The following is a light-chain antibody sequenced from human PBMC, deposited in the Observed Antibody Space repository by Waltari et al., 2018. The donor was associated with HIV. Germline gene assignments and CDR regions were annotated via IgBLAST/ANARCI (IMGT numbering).Light chain of an antibody. Sequence: EVVMTQSPATLSVSPGERVTLSCRASQSVSSNLAWYQQTPGQGPRLLIYDASTRASVVPARFSGSGSGTDFTLTITSLQSEDFAVYYCQQYNNWPPWTFGQGTKVEIK. CDR3: QQYNNWPPWT. CDR1: QSVSSN. V-gene: IGKV3-15*01. J-gene: IGKJ1*01. CDR2: DAS.